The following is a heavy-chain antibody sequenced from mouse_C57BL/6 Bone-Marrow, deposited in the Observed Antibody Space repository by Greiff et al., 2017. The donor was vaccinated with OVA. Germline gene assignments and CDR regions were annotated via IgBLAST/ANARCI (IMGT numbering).Heavy chain of an antibody. D-gene: IGHD2-3*01. CDR1: GYSITSGYY. CDR3: ARDRSYDGYPAWFAY. Sequence: DVKLQESGPGLVKPSQSLSLTCSVTGYSITSGYYWNWIRQFPGNKLEWMGYISYDGSNNYNPSLKNRISITRDTSKNQFFLKLNSVTTEDTATYYCARDRSYDGYPAWFAYWGQGTLVTVSA. J-gene: IGHJ3*01. V-gene: IGHV3-6*01. CDR2: ISYDGSN.